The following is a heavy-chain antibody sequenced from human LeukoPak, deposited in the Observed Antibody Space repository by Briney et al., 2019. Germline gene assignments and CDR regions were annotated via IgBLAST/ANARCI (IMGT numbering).Heavy chain of an antibody. CDR1: GFTFSSYA. Sequence: PGGSLRLSCAASGFTFSSYAMHWVRQAPGKGLEWVAVISYDGSNKYYADSVKGRFTISRDNSKNTLYLQMNSLRAEDTAVYYCARPYFGSGWYPFDHWGQGTLVTVSS. CDR2: ISYDGSNK. J-gene: IGHJ4*02. CDR3: ARPYFGSGWYPFDH. D-gene: IGHD6-19*01. V-gene: IGHV3-30-3*01.